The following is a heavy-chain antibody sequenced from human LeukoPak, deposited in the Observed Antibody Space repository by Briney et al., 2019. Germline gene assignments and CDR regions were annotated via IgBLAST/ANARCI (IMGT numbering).Heavy chain of an antibody. D-gene: IGHD3-9*01. CDR3: ARSDYDILTGYPDY. CDR1: GFTFSSYS. CDR2: ISSSSSYI. Sequence: GGPLRPSCAASGFTFSSYSMNWVRQAPGKGLEWVSSISSSSSYIYYADSVKGRFTISRDNAKNRLYLQTNRLRAQDTAVYYCARSDYDILTGYPDYWGQGTLVTVSS. J-gene: IGHJ4*02. V-gene: IGHV3-21*01.